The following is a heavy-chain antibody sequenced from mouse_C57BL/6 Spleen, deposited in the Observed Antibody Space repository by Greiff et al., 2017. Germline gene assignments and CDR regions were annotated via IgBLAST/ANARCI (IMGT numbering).Heavy chain of an antibody. CDR2: IYPGDGDT. CDR3: SRSLLRAWFAY. V-gene: IGHV1-80*01. J-gene: IGHJ3*01. D-gene: IGHD2-10*01. Sequence: VQLQQSGAELVKPGASVKISCKASGYAFSSYWMNWVKQRPGKGLEWIGQIYPGDGDTNYNGKFKGKATLTADKSSSTAYMQLSSLTSEDSAVYFCSRSLLRAWFAYWGQGTLVTVSA. CDR1: GYAFSSYW.